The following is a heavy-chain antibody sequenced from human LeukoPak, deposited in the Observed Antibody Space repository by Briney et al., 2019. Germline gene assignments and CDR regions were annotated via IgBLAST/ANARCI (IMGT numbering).Heavy chain of an antibody. Sequence: SETLSLTCTVSGGSISSSSYYWGWIRQPPGKGLEWIGSIYYVGNTYYNPSLKSRVTISVDTSKNQFSLNLSSVTAADTAVYYCARDRVVIHYFDYWGQGTLVTVSS. CDR1: GGSISSSSYY. CDR3: ARDRVVIHYFDY. CDR2: IYYVGNT. V-gene: IGHV4-39*07. D-gene: IGHD4-23*01. J-gene: IGHJ4*02.